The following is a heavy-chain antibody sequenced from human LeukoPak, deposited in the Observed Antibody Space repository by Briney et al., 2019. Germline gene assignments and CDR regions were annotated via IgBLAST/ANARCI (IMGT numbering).Heavy chain of an antibody. V-gene: IGHV3-7*01. Sequence: GSLRLSCAASGFTFSSYWMSWVRQAPGKGLEWVANIKQEGSEKYYVDSVKGRFTISRDNAKNSLCLQMNSLRVEDTAVYYCARDNGGGSGDAFDIWGQGTMVTVSS. CDR3: ARDNGGGSGDAFDI. CDR2: IKQEGSEK. D-gene: IGHD3-10*01. J-gene: IGHJ3*02. CDR1: GFTFSSYW.